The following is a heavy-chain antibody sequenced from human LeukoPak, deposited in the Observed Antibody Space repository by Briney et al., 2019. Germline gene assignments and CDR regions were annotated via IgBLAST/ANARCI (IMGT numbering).Heavy chain of an antibody. J-gene: IGHJ3*02. CDR2: INHRRST. Sequence: SETLSLTFAVYGGSFSGYYWSWIRQPPGKGLEWIGEINHRRSTNYNPSLKSRVTMSVDTSKNQFSLKLSSVTAADTAVYYCARAPSYYGSGSYYPFDAFDIWGQGTMVTVSS. CDR3: ARAPSYYGSGSYYPFDAFDI. V-gene: IGHV4-34*01. D-gene: IGHD3-10*01. CDR1: GGSFSGYY.